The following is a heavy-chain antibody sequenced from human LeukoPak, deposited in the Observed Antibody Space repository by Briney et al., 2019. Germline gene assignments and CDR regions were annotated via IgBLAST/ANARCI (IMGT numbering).Heavy chain of an antibody. CDR1: GGSISSSSYY. V-gene: IGHV4-39*07. Sequence: SETLSLTCTVSGGSISSSSYYWGWIRQPPGKGLEWIGNIYYTGSTYYNPSLKSRVTISVDTSKNQFSLKLSSVTAADTAVYYCARAYYYGSGTFDIWGQGTRVTVSS. J-gene: IGHJ3*02. CDR3: ARAYYYGSGTFDI. CDR2: IYYTGST. D-gene: IGHD3-10*01.